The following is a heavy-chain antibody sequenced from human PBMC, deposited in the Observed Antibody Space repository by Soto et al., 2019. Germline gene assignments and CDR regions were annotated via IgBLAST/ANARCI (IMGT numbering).Heavy chain of an antibody. CDR3: ARVMHYDSSWGWFDP. J-gene: IGHJ5*02. CDR2: ISRGGSTI. CDR1: GFTFSDYY. D-gene: IGHD3-22*01. V-gene: IGHV3-11*01. Sequence: QVQLVESGGGLVKPGGSLRLSCAASGFTFSDYYMSWIRQAPGKGLEWVSYISRGGSTIYYADSVKGRFTISRDNAKNSLYLQMNSMRAEDTAVYYCARVMHYDSSWGWFDPWGQGTLVTVSS.